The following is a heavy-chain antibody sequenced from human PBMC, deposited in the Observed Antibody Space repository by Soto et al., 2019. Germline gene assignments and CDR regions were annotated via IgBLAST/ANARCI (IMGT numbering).Heavy chain of an antibody. CDR3: AKDREGTPIHYFAY. CDR1: GFTFSSYG. J-gene: IGHJ4*02. CDR2: ISYDGSTK. Sequence: PWGSLRLSCPASGFTFSSYGIHWVRQAPGKGLEWVAVISYDGSTKYYGDSVKGRFTISRDNSKNTLYLEMNSLRAEDTAVYYCAKDREGTPIHYFAYWGQGT. D-gene: IGHD1-26*01. V-gene: IGHV3-30*18.